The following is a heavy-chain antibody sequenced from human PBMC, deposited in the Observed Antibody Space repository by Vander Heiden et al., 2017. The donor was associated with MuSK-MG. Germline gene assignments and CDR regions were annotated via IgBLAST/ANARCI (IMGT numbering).Heavy chain of an antibody. Sequence: QVQLVQSGAEVKKPGSSVKVSCKASGGTFSSYAISWVRQAPGQGLEWMGGIIPIFGTANYAQKFQGRVTITADESTSTAYMELSRLRSEDTAVYYCSRDRAAAKPYYFDYWGQVTLVPVS. CDR1: GGTFSSYA. J-gene: IGHJ4*02. CDR3: SRDRAAAKPYYFDY. V-gene: IGHV1-69*01. CDR2: IIPIFGTA. D-gene: IGHD6-13*01.